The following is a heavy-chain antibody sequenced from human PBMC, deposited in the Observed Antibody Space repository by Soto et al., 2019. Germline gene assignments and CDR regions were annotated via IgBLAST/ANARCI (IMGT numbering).Heavy chain of an antibody. CDR1: GGSLSNIGYY. Sequence: PSETLSLTCSVSGGSLSNIGYYWTWIRQPPGKGLEWVGYIYYGGSTSHNPSLKSRVTISLETSKSQFSLRLNSVTAADTAVYYCARLGAYYQSLDPRGPGTLVTVSS. CDR2: IYYGGST. J-gene: IGHJ5*02. V-gene: IGHV4-61*08. CDR3: ARLGAYYQSLDP. D-gene: IGHD2-21*01.